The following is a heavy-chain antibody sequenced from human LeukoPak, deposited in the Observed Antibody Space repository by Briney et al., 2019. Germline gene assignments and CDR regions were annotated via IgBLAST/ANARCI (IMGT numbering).Heavy chain of an antibody. CDR1: GFTFSDYD. CDR3: ARVAKXXXXXXXXFDX. V-gene: IGHV3-13*01. Sequence: GGSLRLSCAASGFTFSDYDMHWVRQATGKGLEWVSAIGTAGDTYYTGSVKGRFTISRENAKNSLYLQMNSLRAGDTAVYYCARVAKXXXXXXXXFDXXXXXXLVT. CDR2: IGTAGDT. J-gene: IGHJ4*01.